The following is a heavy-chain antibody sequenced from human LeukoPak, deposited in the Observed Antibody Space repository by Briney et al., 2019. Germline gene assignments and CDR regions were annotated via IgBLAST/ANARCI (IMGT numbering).Heavy chain of an antibody. D-gene: IGHD1-1*01. V-gene: IGHV4-38-2*02. J-gene: IGHJ4*02. CDR2: IYHSGSA. Sequence: SETLSLTCTVSGYSISSGYYWGWIRQPPGKGLEGIGSIYHSGSASYNPSLKSRVTISVDTSKNQFSLKRRSVTPADTAVYHCARGGGGNEFDYWGQGTLVSVSS. CDR3: ARGGGGNEFDY. CDR1: GYSISSGYY.